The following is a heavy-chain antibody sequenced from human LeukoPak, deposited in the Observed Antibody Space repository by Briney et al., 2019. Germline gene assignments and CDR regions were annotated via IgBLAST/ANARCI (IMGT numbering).Heavy chain of an antibody. CDR1: GFTFSSYA. D-gene: IGHD6-19*01. J-gene: IGHJ4*02. CDR2: ISYDGSNK. V-gene: IGHV3-30*04. CDR3: ARVAGSS. Sequence: GGSLRLSCAASGFTFSSYAMHWVRQAPGKGLEWVAVISYDGSNKYYADSVKGRFTISRDNSKNTLYLQMNSLRAEDTAVYYCARVAGSSWGQGTLVTVSS.